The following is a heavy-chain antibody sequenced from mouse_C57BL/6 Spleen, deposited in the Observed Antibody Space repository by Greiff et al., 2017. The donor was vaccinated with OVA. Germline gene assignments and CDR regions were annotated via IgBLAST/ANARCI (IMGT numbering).Heavy chain of an antibody. Sequence: VQLVESGPELVKPGASVKISCKASGYAFSSSWMNWVKQRPGKGLEWIGRIYPGDGDTNYNGKFKGKATLTADKSSSTAYMQLSSLTSEDSAVYFCARSYDYDAVDYWGQGTTLTVSS. CDR3: ARSYDYDAVDY. CDR2: IYPGDGDT. D-gene: IGHD2-4*01. J-gene: IGHJ2*01. CDR1: GYAFSSSW. V-gene: IGHV1-82*01.